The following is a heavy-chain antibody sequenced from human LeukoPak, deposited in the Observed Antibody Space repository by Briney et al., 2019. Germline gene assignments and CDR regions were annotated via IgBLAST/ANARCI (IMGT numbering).Heavy chain of an antibody. CDR3: AKAVYYYDSSGYYYDAFDI. J-gene: IGHJ3*02. Sequence: GGSLRLSCAASGFTFSSYAMSWVRQAPGKGLEWVSGITGSGGSTYYTGSVKGRFTISRDNSKNTLYLQMNSLRAEDTAVYYCAKAVYYYDSSGYYYDAFDIWGQGTMVTVSS. V-gene: IGHV3-23*01. CDR1: GFTFSSYA. CDR2: ITGSGGST. D-gene: IGHD3-22*01.